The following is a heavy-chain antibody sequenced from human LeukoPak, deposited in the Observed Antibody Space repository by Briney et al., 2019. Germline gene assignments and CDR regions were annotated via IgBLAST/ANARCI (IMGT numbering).Heavy chain of an antibody. V-gene: IGHV5-51*01. CDR1: GYSFTSYW. CDR2: IYPGDSDT. Sequence: GESLKISCKGSGYSFTSYWIGWRRQMPGKGLGWMGIIYPGDSDTRYSPSFQGQVTISADKSISTAYLQWSTLKASDTAMYYCARQGMGRTWSPNFDYWGQGSLVTVSS. J-gene: IGHJ4*02. CDR3: ARQGMGRTWSPNFDY. D-gene: IGHD6-13*01.